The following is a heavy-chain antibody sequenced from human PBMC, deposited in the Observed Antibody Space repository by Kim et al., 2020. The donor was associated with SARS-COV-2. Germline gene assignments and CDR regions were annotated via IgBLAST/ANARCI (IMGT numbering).Heavy chain of an antibody. CDR3: AKVRNVAGIDMDFDS. J-gene: IGHJ4*02. V-gene: IGHV3-23*01. Sequence: GGSLRLSCAASGFTLNTYAMSWVRQAPGKGLEWVSAISHSGDTSYADSVKGRFTISRDISKSTLYLQVNSLRVEDTAVYYCAKVRNVAGIDMDFDSWGQGTLVTVSS. CDR2: ISHSGDT. CDR1: GFTLNTYA. D-gene: IGHD6-19*01.